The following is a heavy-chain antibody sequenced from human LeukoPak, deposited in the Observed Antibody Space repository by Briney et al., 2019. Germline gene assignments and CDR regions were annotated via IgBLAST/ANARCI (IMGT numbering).Heavy chain of an antibody. D-gene: IGHD1-26*01. CDR3: SLGGTIDAFDI. V-gene: IGHV3-48*04. CDR2: ISSSSSTI. J-gene: IGHJ3*02. Sequence: GGSLRLSCAASGFTFSSYSMNWVRQAPGKGLEWVSYISSSSSTIYYADSVKGRFTISRDNAKNSLYLQMNSLRAEDTAVYYCSLGGTIDAFDIWGQGTMVTVSS. CDR1: GFTFSSYS.